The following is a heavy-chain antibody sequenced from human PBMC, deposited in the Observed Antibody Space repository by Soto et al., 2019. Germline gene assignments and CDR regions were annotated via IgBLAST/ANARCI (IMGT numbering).Heavy chain of an antibody. Sequence: PGGSLRLSCAASGFTFGTYGMPWVRQAPGKGLEWVAAISYDGTTKYYADSVKGLFTTSRDNTKNTLYLQMNSLRAEDTAVYYCAKDARITGTTGPFDYGGQGTLVTVSS. V-gene: IGHV3-30*18. CDR1: GFTFGTYG. CDR2: ISYDGTTK. D-gene: IGHD1-20*01. J-gene: IGHJ4*02. CDR3: AKDARITGTTGPFDY.